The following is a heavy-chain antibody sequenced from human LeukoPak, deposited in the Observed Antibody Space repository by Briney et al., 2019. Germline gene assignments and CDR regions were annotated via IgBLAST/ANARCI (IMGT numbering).Heavy chain of an antibody. CDR2: INHSGST. D-gene: IGHD2-2*02. CDR3: ARLVRIVVVPAAIRYYYYGMDV. Sequence: SETLSLTCAVHGGSFSGYYWRWIRQPPGKGLEWIGEINHSGSTNYNPSLKSRVTRSVDTSKNQCYLKLSSVSAADTAVYYCARLVRIVVVPAAIRYYYYGMDVWGQGTTVTVSS. J-gene: IGHJ6*02. CDR1: GGSFSGYY. V-gene: IGHV4-34*01.